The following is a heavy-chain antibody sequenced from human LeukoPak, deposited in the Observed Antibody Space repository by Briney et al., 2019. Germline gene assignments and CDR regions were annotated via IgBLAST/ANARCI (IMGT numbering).Heavy chain of an antibody. J-gene: IGHJ4*02. CDR1: GYTLTELS. CDR2: ISYDGSNK. D-gene: IGHD3-3*01. CDR3: AREYYDFWSGYYGPLDY. Sequence: SCKVSGYTLTELSMHWVRQAPAKGLEWVAVISYDGSNKYYADSVKGRFTISRDNSKNTLYLQMNSLRAEDTAVYYCAREYYDFWSGYYGPLDYWGQGTLVTVSS. V-gene: IGHV3-30-3*01.